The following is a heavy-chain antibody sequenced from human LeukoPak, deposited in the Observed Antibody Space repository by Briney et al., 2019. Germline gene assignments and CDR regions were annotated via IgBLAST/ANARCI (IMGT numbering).Heavy chain of an antibody. D-gene: IGHD4-17*01. CDR3: ARDGGDYGDSRYYYYMDV. J-gene: IGHJ6*03. CDR1: GGSISSYY. CDR2: IYYSGST. V-gene: IGHV4-59*01. Sequence: PSETLSLTCTVSGGSISSYYWSWIRKPPGKGLEWIGYIYYSGSTNYNPSLKSRVTISVDTSKNQFSLKLSSVTAADTAVYYCARDGGDYGDSRYYYYMDVWGKGTTVTVSS.